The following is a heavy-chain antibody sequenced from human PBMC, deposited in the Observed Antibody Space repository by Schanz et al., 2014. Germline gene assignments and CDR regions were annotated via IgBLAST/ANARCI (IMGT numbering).Heavy chain of an antibody. CDR2: IKPDGSEK. J-gene: IGHJ4*02. V-gene: IGHV3-7*01. CDR1: GFTFSAYW. Sequence: EVQLVESGGGLVQPGGSLRLSCAASGFTFSAYWMTWVRQAPGKGLDWVGIIKPDGSEKFYVDSVKGRFTISRDNAKNLMYLLLNSLRAEDPAVYYWAREVGGSFGQHYWGQGALVTVSS. D-gene: IGHD1-26*01. CDR3: AREVGGSFGQHY.